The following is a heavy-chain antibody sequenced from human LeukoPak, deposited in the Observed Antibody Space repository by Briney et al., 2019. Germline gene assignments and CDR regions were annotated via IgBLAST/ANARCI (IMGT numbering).Heavy chain of an antibody. CDR3: SGQQWPQVY. CDR2: IIPTYVTA. Sequence: SVKVSCKASGGTFSNSAFSWVRQAPRQGLEWVGRIIPTYVTAHYAQKLQGRVTITADESTSTVYMELSSLTSEDTAVYYCSGQQWPQVYWGQGTLVTVSS. CDR1: GGTFSNSA. J-gene: IGHJ4*02. V-gene: IGHV1-69*13. D-gene: IGHD6-19*01.